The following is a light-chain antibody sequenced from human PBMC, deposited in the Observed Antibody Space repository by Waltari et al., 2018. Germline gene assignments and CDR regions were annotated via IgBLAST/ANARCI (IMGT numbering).Light chain of an antibody. V-gene: IGKV3-11*01. Sequence: EIVLTQSPATLSLSPGERATHSCRASQRVSSYLACYQQKPGQAPRLLIYDASNRATGIPARFSGSGSGTDFTLTISSLEPEDFAVYYCQQRSNWRFTFGPGTKVEIK. CDR2: DAS. CDR1: QRVSSY. CDR3: QQRSNWRFT. J-gene: IGKJ3*01.